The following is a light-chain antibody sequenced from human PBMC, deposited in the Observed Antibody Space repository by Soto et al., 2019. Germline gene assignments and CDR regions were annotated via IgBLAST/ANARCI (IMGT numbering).Light chain of an antibody. Sequence: QSALTQPPSASGSPGQSVTISCTGTSSDVGSYNSVSWYQQHPGRAPKLLIYEVSKRPSGVPDRFSASKSDNTASLIVSGLQAEDEADYYCSSYAGSKNLVFGGGTKVTVL. CDR2: EVS. CDR3: SSYAGSKNLV. CDR1: SSDVGSYNS. J-gene: IGLJ3*02. V-gene: IGLV2-8*01.